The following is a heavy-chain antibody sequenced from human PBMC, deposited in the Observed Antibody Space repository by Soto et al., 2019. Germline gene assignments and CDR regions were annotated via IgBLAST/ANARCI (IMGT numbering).Heavy chain of an antibody. Sequence: GGSLRLSCAASGFTFSSYSMNWVRQAPGKGLEWVSSISSSSSYIYYADSVKGRFTISRDNAKNSLYLQMNSLRAEDTAVYYCARAPSRYNWFDPWGKGTLVTVST. D-gene: IGHD6-13*01. CDR1: GFTFSSYS. CDR3: ARAPSRYNWFDP. J-gene: IGHJ5*02. CDR2: ISSSSSYI. V-gene: IGHV3-21*01.